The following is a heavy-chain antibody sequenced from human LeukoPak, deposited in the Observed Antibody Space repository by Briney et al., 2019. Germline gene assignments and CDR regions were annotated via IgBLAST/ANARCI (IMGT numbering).Heavy chain of an antibody. CDR3: AKQTGPVVVITYFDY. J-gene: IGHJ4*02. D-gene: IGHD3-22*01. CDR2: ISGSGGST. V-gene: IGHV3-23*01. Sequence: GGSLRLSCAASGFTFSSYWMSWVRQAPGKGLGWVSAISGSGGSTYYADSVKGRFTISRDNSKNTLYLQMNSLRAEDTAVYYCAKQTGPVVVITYFDYWGQGTLVTVSS. CDR1: GFTFSSYW.